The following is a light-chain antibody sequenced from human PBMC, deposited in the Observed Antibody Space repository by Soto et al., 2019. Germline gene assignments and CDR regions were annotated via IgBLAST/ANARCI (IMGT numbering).Light chain of an antibody. Sequence: DFVVTQSPDSLPVSLGERATINCKSSQSVLYSSNNKNYLAWYQQKPGQPPKLLIYWASTRESGVPDRFSGSGSATDFTLTISSLQAEDVAVYYCQQYYSTPLTFGGGTKVEIK. V-gene: IGKV4-1*01. CDR1: QSVLYSSNNKNY. CDR3: QQYYSTPLT. J-gene: IGKJ4*01. CDR2: WAS.